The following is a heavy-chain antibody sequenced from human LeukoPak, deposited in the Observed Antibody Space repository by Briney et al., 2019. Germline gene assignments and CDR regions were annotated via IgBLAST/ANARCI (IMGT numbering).Heavy chain of an antibody. D-gene: IGHD6-13*01. J-gene: IGHJ5*02. Sequence: PSETLSLTCTVSGGSISSYYWSWIRQPAGKGLEWIGRIYTSGSTNYNPSLKSRVTMSVDTSKNQFSLKLSSVTAADTAVYYCARDTSTEQQLRWFDPWGQGTLVTVSS. CDR2: IYTSGST. CDR3: ARDTSTEQQLRWFDP. CDR1: GGSISSYY. V-gene: IGHV4-4*07.